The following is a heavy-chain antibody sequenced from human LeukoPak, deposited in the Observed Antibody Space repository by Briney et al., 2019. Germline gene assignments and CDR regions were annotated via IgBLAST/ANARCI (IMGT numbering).Heavy chain of an antibody. J-gene: IGHJ5*02. V-gene: IGHV1-8*03. CDR1: GYIFGSYD. Sequence: ASVKVSCKASGYIFGSYDINWVRQATGQGLEWVGWMNPYSGNTGYAQKYQGRVTFTTNTSISTAYMELSSLRSEDTAVYYCARGYCSGGSCSNWFDPWGQGTLVTVSS. CDR3: ARGYCSGGSCSNWFDP. D-gene: IGHD2-15*01. CDR2: MNPYSGNT.